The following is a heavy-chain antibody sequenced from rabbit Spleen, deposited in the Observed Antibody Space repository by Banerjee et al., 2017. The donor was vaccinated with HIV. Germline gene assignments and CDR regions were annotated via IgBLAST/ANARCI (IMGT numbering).Heavy chain of an antibody. J-gene: IGHJ4*01. V-gene: IGHV1S40*01. CDR3: ARGSAAMTMVITGFYFNL. D-gene: IGHD2-1*01. CDR1: GFSFSDSYY. CDR2: IYGGSGGST. Sequence: SLEESGGGLVQPEGSLTLTCTASGFSFSDSYYMCWVRQAPGKGLECIACIYGGSGGSTWYASWAKGRFTISKTSSTTVTLQLTSLTAADTATDFCARGSAAMTMVITGFYFNLWGPGTLVTVS.